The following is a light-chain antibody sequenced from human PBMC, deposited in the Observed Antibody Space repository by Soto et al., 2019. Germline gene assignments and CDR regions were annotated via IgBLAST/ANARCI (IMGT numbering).Light chain of an antibody. V-gene: IGKV3-20*01. CDR3: QHYGNSLT. J-gene: IGKJ4*01. CDR1: QSVSSSH. CDR2: GAS. Sequence: DIVLTQSPGTLSLSPGESVTLSCRASQSVSSSHLAWYQQKPGQAPRLFIYGASRRATGIPDRFSGSGSGTDLNFHINQLQPEDFAVVSCQHYGNSLTFGGGTKVEIK.